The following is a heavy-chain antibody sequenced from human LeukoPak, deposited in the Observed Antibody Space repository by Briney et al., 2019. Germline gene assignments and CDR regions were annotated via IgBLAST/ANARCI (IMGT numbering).Heavy chain of an antibody. V-gene: IGHV1-2*02. J-gene: IGHJ3*01. CDR1: GYSFTVYY. D-gene: IGHD4-11*01. Sequence: GASVKVSCKGSGYSFTVYYMHWVRQAPGQGLEWMGWINPNRGGTNYEQKFQGRVTMTRDTSISTAYMELSRLRSDDTAVYYCARDPRYSDFHLGSGAFDLWGQGTMVTVS. CDR3: ARDPRYSDFHLGSGAFDL. CDR2: INPNRGGT.